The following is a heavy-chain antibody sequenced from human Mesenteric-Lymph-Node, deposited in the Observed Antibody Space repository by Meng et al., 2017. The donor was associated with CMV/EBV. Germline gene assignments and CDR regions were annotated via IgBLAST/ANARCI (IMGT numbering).Heavy chain of an antibody. CDR1: GFTFSNYG. CDR3: AKDTQIVGTTTIDY. J-gene: IGHJ4*02. CDR2: TRYDGSNK. V-gene: IGHV3-30*02. Sequence: LSLTCAASGFTFSNYGMHWVRQAPDKGLEWVAFTRYDGSNKYYADSVKGRFTISRDTSKNTLYLQMNSLRAEDTAVYYCAKDTQIVGTTTIDYWGQGTLVTVSS. D-gene: IGHD1-26*01.